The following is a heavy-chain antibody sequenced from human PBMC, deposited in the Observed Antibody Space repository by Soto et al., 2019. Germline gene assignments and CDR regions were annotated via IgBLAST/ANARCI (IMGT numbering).Heavy chain of an antibody. J-gene: IGHJ4*02. CDR3: ARGAYYYDSSGLSY. D-gene: IGHD3-22*01. CDR2: ISSSSSTI. Sequence: PGGSLRLSCAASGFTFSSYSMSWVRQAPGKGLEWVSYISSSSSTIYYADSVKGRFTISRDNAKNSLYLQMNSLRAEDTAVYYCARGAYYYDSSGLSYWGQGA. CDR1: GFTFSSYS. V-gene: IGHV3-48*01.